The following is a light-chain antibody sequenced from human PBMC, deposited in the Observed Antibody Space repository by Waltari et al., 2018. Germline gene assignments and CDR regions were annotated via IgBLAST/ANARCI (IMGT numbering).Light chain of an antibody. CDR3: AAWDDSLSGQV. Sequence: QSVVTQPPSASGTPGQRVTISCSGSSSTIGSNYVYWYQQFPGGAPKLLSSRSVKRRAVVPDRFSGSKSGTAASLAMSGLRSEDEADYYCAAWDDSLSGQVFGGGTKLTVL. J-gene: IGLJ2*01. CDR1: SSTIGSNY. CDR2: RSV. V-gene: IGLV1-47*01.